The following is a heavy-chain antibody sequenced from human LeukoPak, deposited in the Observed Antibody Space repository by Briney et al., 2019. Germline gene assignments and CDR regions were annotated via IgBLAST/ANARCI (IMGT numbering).Heavy chain of an antibody. V-gene: IGHV3-11*04. CDR2: ISGNGGVL. J-gene: IGHJ4*02. CDR3: ARDPRTVRI. D-gene: IGHD1-1*01. Sequence: GGSLRLSCAASGFTFSDNYMTWVRQAPGKGLEWLSYISGNGGVLQYADPVKGRFTISRDNAKNLLYLQMDSLRVEDTAIYYCARDPRTVRIWGQGTLVTVSS. CDR1: GFTFSDNY.